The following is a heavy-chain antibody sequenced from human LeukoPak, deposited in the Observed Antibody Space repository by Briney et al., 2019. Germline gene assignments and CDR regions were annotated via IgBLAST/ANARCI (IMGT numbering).Heavy chain of an antibody. V-gene: IGHV3-23*01. Sequence: GGSLRLSCAASGFTFSSYAMSWVRQAPGKGLEWVSAISGSDGSTYYADSVKGRFTISRDNSKNTLYLQMDSLRAEDTAVYYCARLQSYYGMDVWGQGTTVTVSS. D-gene: IGHD4-4*01. CDR2: ISGSDGST. CDR1: GFTFSSYA. J-gene: IGHJ6*02. CDR3: ARLQSYYGMDV.